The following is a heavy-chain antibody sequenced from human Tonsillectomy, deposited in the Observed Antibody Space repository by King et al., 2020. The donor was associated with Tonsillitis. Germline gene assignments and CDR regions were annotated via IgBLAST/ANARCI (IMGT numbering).Heavy chain of an antibody. CDR1: GFSLSTSGVG. D-gene: IGHD6-13*01. Sequence: TLKESGPTLVKPTQTLTLTCTFSGFSLSTSGVGVGWIRQPPGKALEWLALIYWNDDKRYSPSLKSRLTINKDTSKNHVVLTMTNMDPVDTATYYCAHTGYSSSWDTFDYWGQGTLVTVSS. J-gene: IGHJ4*02. CDR2: IYWNDDK. V-gene: IGHV2-5*01. CDR3: AHTGYSSSWDTFDY.